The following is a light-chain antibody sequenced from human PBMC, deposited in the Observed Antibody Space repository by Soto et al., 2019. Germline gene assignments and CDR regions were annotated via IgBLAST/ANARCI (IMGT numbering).Light chain of an antibody. Sequence: EIQMTQSPSSLSASVGDRVTITWRASQRISSYLNWYQQKPGIAPKRLIYAASSLQSGVPSRFSGSGSGTDFTLTISSLQPEDFATYYCQQSYSTPLTFGGGTKVDIK. CDR2: AAS. V-gene: IGKV1-39*01. CDR1: QRISSY. J-gene: IGKJ4*01. CDR3: QQSYSTPLT.